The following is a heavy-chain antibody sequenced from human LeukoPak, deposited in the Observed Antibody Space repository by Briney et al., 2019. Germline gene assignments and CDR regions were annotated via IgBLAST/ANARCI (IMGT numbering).Heavy chain of an antibody. V-gene: IGHV3-53*05. J-gene: IGHJ4*02. CDR3: ARDRGSYPYYFDY. Sequence: GGSLRLSCAASGFTVSSNYMSWVRQAPGKGLVWVSVIYSGGSTYYADSVKGRFTISRDNSKNTLYLQMNSLRAEDMAVYYCARDRGSYPYYFDYWGQGTLVTVSS. D-gene: IGHD1-26*01. CDR1: GFTVSSNY. CDR2: IYSGGST.